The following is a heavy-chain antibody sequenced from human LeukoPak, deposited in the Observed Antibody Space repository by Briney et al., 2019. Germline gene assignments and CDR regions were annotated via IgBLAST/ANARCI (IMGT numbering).Heavy chain of an antibody. CDR3: ARAKSRDWFDP. V-gene: IGHV4-31*03. CDR1: GGSISSSNYH. CDR2: IYYSGST. J-gene: IGHJ5*02. Sequence: SETLSLTCTVSGGSISSSNYHWGWIRQHPGKGLEWIGYIYYSGSTYYNPSLKSRVTISVDTSKNQFSLKLSSVTAADTAVYYCARAKSRDWFDPWGQGTLVTVSS.